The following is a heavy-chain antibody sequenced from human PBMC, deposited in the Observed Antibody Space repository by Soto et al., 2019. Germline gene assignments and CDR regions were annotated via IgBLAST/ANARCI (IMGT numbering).Heavy chain of an antibody. Sequence: PGGSLRLSCGISVFPFGANAMSWVRQAPGKGLEWVSGLSNTGRRTYYADSVKGRFTISRDNSENTVYLQMNSLRVEDTAVYYCATEMGASRGPFDNWGQGTLVTVSS. V-gene: IGHV3-23*01. CDR2: LSNTGRRT. D-gene: IGHD3-10*01. CDR1: VFPFGANA. J-gene: IGHJ4*02. CDR3: ATEMGASRGPFDN.